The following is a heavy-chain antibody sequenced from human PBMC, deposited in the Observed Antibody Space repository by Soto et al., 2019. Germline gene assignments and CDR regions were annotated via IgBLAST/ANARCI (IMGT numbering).Heavy chain of an antibody. V-gene: IGHV3-49*05. CDR2: IRSKAYGGTT. D-gene: IGHD2-15*01. CDR3: TRGGCSGGSCYGVFDY. Sequence: EVQLVESGGGLVKPGRSLRLSCTASGFTFGDYAMSRFRQAPGKGLEWVGFIRSKAYGGTTEYAASVKGRFTISRDDSKSIAYLQMNSLKTEDTAVYYCTRGGCSGGSCYGVFDYWGQGTLVTVSS. J-gene: IGHJ4*02. CDR1: GFTFGDYA.